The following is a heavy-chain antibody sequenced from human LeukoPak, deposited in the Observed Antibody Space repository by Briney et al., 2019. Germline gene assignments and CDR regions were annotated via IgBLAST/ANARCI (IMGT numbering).Heavy chain of an antibody. D-gene: IGHD1-14*01. CDR3: AALDNGLDY. CDR2: IKRDGSST. J-gene: IGHJ4*02. V-gene: IGHV3-74*01. Sequence: GGSLGLPCAASGFTFSSYWMHWVRHAPGKGLAWVSRIKRDGSSTAYADSVKGRFTISRDNAKNTLYLQMNSLRAEDTAVYYCAALDNGLDYWGQGTLVTVSS. CDR1: GFTFSSYW.